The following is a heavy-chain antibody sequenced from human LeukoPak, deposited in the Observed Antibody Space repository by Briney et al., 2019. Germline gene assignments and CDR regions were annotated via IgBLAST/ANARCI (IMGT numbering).Heavy chain of an antibody. CDR3: ARVSRSTSCPGQYFQH. V-gene: IGHV4-31*01. CDR1: GGSISSGGYY. CDR2: IYYRRST. J-gene: IGHJ1*01. Sequence: SETLSLTCTVSGGSISSGGYYWSGLRPRPGQGREGIGYIYYRRSTYYNPSLKSPVTISVDTSKNQFSLKLSAVTAADEAGYFCARVSRSTSCPGQYFQHWGRGGLVTVSS. D-gene: IGHD2-2*01.